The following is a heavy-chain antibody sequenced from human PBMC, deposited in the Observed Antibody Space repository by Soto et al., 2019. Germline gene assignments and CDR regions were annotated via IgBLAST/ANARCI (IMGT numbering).Heavy chain of an antibody. V-gene: IGHV2-5*01. CDR2: IYWYDDK. CDR3: ADKYPTDYFGRDV. CDR1: VFSLSNSGVG. J-gene: IGHJ6*02. Sequence: QITLKESGPTLMKPTQTLTLTCTFSVFSLSNSGVGVGWIRQPPGKALGWLAFIYWYDDKRYIPSLKSRLTITKDTSKSQVVLTTNNMDPVDTATYYCADKYPTDYFGRDVWGQGTTVTVSS.